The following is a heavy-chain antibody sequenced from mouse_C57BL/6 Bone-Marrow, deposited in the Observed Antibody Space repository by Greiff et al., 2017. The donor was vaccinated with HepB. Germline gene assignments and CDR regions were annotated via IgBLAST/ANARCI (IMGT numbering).Heavy chain of an antibody. CDR3: ARQDDGYYWFAY. J-gene: IGHJ3*01. V-gene: IGHV5-12*01. CDR1: GFTFSYYY. CDR2: ISNGGGST. Sequence: EVQLVESGGGLVQPGGSLKLSCAASGFTFSYYYMYWVRQTPEKRLEWVAYISNGGGSTYYPDTVKGRFTISRDNAKNTLYLQMSRLKSEDTAMYYCARQDDGYYWFAYWGQGTLVTVSA. D-gene: IGHD2-3*01.